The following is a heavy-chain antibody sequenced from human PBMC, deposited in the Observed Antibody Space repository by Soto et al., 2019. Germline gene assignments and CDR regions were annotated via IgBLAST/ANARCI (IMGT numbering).Heavy chain of an antibody. Sequence: QVQLVESGGGVVQPGRSLRLSCAASGFTFSSYAMHWVRQAPGKGLEWVAVISYDGSNKYYADSVKGRFTISRDNSKNTLYLQMNSLRAEDTAVYYCARGRSMIVEVITTPYFDYWGQGTLVTVSS. V-gene: IGHV3-30-3*01. D-gene: IGHD3-22*01. CDR1: GFTFSSYA. CDR3: ARGRSMIVEVITTPYFDY. CDR2: ISYDGSNK. J-gene: IGHJ4*02.